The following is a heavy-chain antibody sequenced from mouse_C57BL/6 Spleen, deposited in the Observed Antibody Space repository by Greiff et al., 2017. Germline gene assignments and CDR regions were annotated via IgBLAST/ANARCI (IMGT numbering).Heavy chain of an antibody. CDR1: GYAFSSSW. D-gene: IGHD1-1*01. V-gene: IGHV1-82*01. CDR3: ARGDYYGSSDY. J-gene: IGHJ2*01. Sequence: VQLQQSGPELVKPGASVKISCKASGYAFSSSWMNWVKQRPGKGLEWIGRIYPGDGDTKYNGKFKGKATLTADKSSSTAYMQLSSLTSEDSAVYFCARGDYYGSSDYWGPGTTLTVSS. CDR2: IYPGDGDT.